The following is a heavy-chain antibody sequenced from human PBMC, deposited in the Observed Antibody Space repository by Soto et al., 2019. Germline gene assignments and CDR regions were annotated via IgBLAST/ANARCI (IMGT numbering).Heavy chain of an antibody. V-gene: IGHV3-7*04. Sequence: EVQLVESGGGLVQPGGSRRLSCAASGFSFSSYWMTWVRQAPGKGLEWVANIKQDGSERYYMDSVKGRFTISRDNAKNSLYLQMNSLRAEDTAVYYCARALTSWDVWGQGTTVTVSS. J-gene: IGHJ6*02. CDR1: GFSFSSYW. CDR3: ARALTSWDV. CDR2: IKQDGSER. D-gene: IGHD3-16*02.